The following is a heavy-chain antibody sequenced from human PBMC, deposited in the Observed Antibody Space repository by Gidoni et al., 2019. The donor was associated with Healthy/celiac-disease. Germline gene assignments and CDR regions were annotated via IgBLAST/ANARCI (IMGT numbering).Heavy chain of an antibody. D-gene: IGHD6-13*01. CDR1: GYTFTSYA. J-gene: IGHJ5*02. Sequence: QVQLVQSGAEVKKPGASVKVSCKASGYTFTSYAMHWVRQAPGQRLEWMGWINAGNGNTKYSQKFQGRVTITRDTSASTAYMELSSLRSEDTAVYYCARALFGSSGEYNWFDPWGQGTLVTVSS. CDR2: INAGNGNT. CDR3: ARALFGSSGEYNWFDP. V-gene: IGHV1-3*01.